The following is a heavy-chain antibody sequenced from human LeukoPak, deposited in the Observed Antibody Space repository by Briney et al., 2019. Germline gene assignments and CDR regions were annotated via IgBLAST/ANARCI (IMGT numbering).Heavy chain of an antibody. V-gene: IGHV4-59*08. J-gene: IGHJ4*02. CDR3: ASLLDSSGYYYQN. CDR2: IYYSGST. CDR1: GGSISSYY. Sequence: SETLSLTCTVPGGSISSYYWSWIRQPPGKGLEWIGYIYYSGSTNYNPSLKSRVTISVDTSKNQFSLKLSSVTAADTAVYYCASLLDSSGYYYQNWGQGTLVTVSS. D-gene: IGHD3-22*01.